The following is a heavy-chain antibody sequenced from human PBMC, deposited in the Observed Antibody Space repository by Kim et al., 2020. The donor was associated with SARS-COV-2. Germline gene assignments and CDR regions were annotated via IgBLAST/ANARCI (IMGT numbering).Heavy chain of an antibody. J-gene: IGHJ6*03. D-gene: IGHD3-10*01. CDR1: GGSFSGYY. CDR2: INHSGST. CDR3: ARGIPHRGVIRYYYYYMDV. V-gene: IGHV4-34*01. Sequence: SETLSLTCAVYGGSFSGYYRSWIRQPPGKGLEWIGEINHSGSTNYNPSLKSRVTISVDTSKNQFSLKLSSVTAADTAVYYCARGIPHRGVIRYYYYYMDVWGKGTTVTVSS.